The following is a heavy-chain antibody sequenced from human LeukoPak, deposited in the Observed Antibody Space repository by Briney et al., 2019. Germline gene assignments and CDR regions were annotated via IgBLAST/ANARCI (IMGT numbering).Heavy chain of an antibody. Sequence: RSETLSLTCTVSGGSISSGGYYWSWIRQHPGKGLEWIGYIYYSGSTYYNPSLKSRVTISVDTSKNQFSLKLSSVTAADTAVYYCARDSRDGYNYYFDYWGQGTLVTVSS. CDR2: IYYSGST. CDR1: GGSISSGGYY. D-gene: IGHD5-24*01. J-gene: IGHJ4*02. V-gene: IGHV4-31*03. CDR3: ARDSRDGYNYYFDY.